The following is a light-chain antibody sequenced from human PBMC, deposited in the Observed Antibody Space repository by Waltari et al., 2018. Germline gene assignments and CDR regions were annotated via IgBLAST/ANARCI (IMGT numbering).Light chain of an antibody. Sequence: QSALTQPRSVSGSPGQSLPISCTGTRSDVGGYHYVPWYQQHPGKAPKLMIYDVSKRPSGVPDRFSGSKSGNAASLTISGLQAEDEADYYCCSYAGTYTPWVFGGGTKLTVL. CDR3: CSYAGTYTPWV. V-gene: IGLV2-11*01. CDR1: RSDVGGYHY. J-gene: IGLJ3*02. CDR2: DVS.